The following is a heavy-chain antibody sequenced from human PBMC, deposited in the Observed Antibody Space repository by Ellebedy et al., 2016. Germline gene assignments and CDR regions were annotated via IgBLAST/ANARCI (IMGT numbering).Heavy chain of an antibody. Sequence: ASVKVSCXASGYTFTDYYIHWVRQAPGQGLEWMGWINPNSGGTNYAQKFQGRVTMTRDTSISTAYMELSRLRSDDTAVYYCARALLEIVATSPVDYWGQGTLVTVSS. D-gene: IGHD5-12*01. CDR1: GYTFTDYY. CDR2: INPNSGGT. CDR3: ARALLEIVATSPVDY. J-gene: IGHJ4*02. V-gene: IGHV1-2*02.